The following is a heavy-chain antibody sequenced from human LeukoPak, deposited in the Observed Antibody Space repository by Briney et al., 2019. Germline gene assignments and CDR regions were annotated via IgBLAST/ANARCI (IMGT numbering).Heavy chain of an antibody. CDR1: GYTFTSYG. J-gene: IGHJ6*02. D-gene: IGHD2-2*03. CDR3: ARDFGYCSSTSCRYYYYYGMDV. V-gene: IGHV1-18*01. Sequence: ASVKVSCKASGYTFTSYGISWVRQAPGQGLEWMGWISAYKGNTNYAQKLQGRVTMTTDTSTSTADMELRSLRSDDTAVYYCARDFGYCSSTSCRYYYYYGMDVWGQGTTVTVSS. CDR2: ISAYKGNT.